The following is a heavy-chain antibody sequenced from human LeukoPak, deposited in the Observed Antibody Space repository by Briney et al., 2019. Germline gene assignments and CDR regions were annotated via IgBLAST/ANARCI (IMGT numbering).Heavy chain of an antibody. Sequence: GGSLRLSCAASGFTFITYSINWVRQAPGKGLEWVSSISTNSSYIYYADSVKGRFTISRDNAKNSLYLQMNSLRAEDTAVYYCARAVDPYYDILTGYSPGAFDIWGQGTMVTVSS. J-gene: IGHJ3*02. D-gene: IGHD3-9*01. CDR2: ISTNSSYI. CDR3: ARAVDPYYDILTGYSPGAFDI. CDR1: GFTFITYS. V-gene: IGHV3-21*01.